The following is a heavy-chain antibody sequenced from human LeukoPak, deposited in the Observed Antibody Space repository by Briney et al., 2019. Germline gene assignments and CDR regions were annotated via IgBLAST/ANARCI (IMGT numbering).Heavy chain of an antibody. CDR2: ISGSGGST. D-gene: IGHD3-10*01. CDR1: GFTFSSYA. V-gene: IGHV3-23*01. CDR3: AKDPSNMVRGVVEYYFDY. J-gene: IGHJ4*02. Sequence: GGSLRLSCAASGFTFSSYAMSWVRQAPRKGLEWVSAISGSGGSTYYADSVKGRFTISRDNSKNTPYLQMNSLRAEDTAVYYCAKDPSNMVRGVVEYYFDYWGQGTLVTVSS.